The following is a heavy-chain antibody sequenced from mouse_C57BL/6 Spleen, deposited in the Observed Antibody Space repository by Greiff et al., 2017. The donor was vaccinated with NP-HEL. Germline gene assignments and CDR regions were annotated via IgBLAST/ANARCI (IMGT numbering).Heavy chain of an antibody. V-gene: IGHV2-9-1*01. CDR2: IWTGGGT. D-gene: IGHD1-1*01. Sequence: VKLMESGPGLVAPSQSLSITCTVSGFSLTSYAISWVRQPPGKGLEWLGVIWTGGGTNYNSALKSRLSISKDNSKSQVFLKMNSLQTDDTARYYCARIYYYGSDYAMDYWGQGTSVTVSS. CDR1: GFSLTSYA. CDR3: ARIYYYGSDYAMDY. J-gene: IGHJ4*01.